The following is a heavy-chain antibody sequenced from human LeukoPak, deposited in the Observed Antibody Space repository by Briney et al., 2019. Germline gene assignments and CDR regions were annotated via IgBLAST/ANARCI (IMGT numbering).Heavy chain of an antibody. CDR3: AKAGHAYSSVIDY. CDR1: GFTFSSYA. CDR2: ISGSGGST. Sequence: QPGGSLRLSCAASGFTFSSYAMSWVRQAPGKGLEWVSAISGSGGSTYYADSVKGRFTISRDNSKNTPYLQMNSLRAEDTAVYYCAKAGHAYSSVIDYWGQGTLVTVSS. J-gene: IGHJ4*02. V-gene: IGHV3-23*01. D-gene: IGHD6-19*01.